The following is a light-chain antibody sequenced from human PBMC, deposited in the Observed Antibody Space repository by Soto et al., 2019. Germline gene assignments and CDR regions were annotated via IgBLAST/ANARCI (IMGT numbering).Light chain of an antibody. Sequence: EIVLTQSPGTLSLLPGERATLSCRASQSLRSDFVAWYQQKPGQAPRLLIYSSYKRATGIPDRFSGSGSGTDFTLTITRLEPEDFAVYYCQQFGISPRTFGQGTKLE. CDR2: SSY. J-gene: IGKJ2*01. CDR1: QSLRSDF. CDR3: QQFGISPRT. V-gene: IGKV3-20*01.